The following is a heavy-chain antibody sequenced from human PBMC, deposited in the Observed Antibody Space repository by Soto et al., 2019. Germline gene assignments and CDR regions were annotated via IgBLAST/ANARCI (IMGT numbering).Heavy chain of an antibody. J-gene: IGHJ4*02. CDR1: GFTFRDYF. CDR2: ISASGGTI. D-gene: IGHD5-18*01. V-gene: IGHV3-11*01. CDR3: ARCPYLSTYGYPAGYNFDY. Sequence: QVQLVESGETLVKPGGSLRLSCAASGFTFRDYFMSWIRQAPGKGLEWVSFISASGGTIYYADSVKGRFTISRDNAKNSLYLQMNSLRAEDTAVYFCARCPYLSTYGYPAGYNFDYCGQGSLGTVSS.